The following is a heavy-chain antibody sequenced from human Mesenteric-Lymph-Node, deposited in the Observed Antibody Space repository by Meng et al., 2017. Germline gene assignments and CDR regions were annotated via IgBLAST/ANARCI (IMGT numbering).Heavy chain of an antibody. CDR1: TSTFENYY. J-gene: IGHJ3*02. Sequence: GESLKISCEASTSTFENYYMTWVRQAPGKGLEWVANIRQDSSDKHYADSVKGRFTISRDNAKKSLYLQINSLRAEDTAVYYCAREARGLYDAFDIWGQGTMVTVSS. V-gene: IGHV3-7*01. CDR2: IRQDSSDK. CDR3: AREARGLYDAFDI.